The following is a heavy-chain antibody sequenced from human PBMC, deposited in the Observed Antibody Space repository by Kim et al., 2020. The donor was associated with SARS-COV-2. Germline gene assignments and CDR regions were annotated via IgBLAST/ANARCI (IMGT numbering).Heavy chain of an antibody. CDR2: SNK. D-gene: IGHD1-1*01. J-gene: IGHJ4*02. CDR3: ARDAGGNDY. Sequence: SNKYYADSVKGRFTISRDNSKNTLYLQMNSLRAEDTAVYHCARDAGGNDYWGQGTLVTVSS. V-gene: IGHV3-30*01.